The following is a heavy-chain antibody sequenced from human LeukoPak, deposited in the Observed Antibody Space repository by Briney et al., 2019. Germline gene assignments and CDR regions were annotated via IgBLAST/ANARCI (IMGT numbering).Heavy chain of an antibody. J-gene: IGHJ3*02. Sequence: SETLSLTCTVSGYSISSGYYWGWIRQPPGKGLEWIGSIYHSGSTYYNPSLKSRVTISVDTSKNQFSLKLSSVTAADTAVYYCARSLGTTSGAFDIWGQGTMVTVSS. CDR1: GYSISSGYY. CDR3: ARSLGTTSGAFDI. V-gene: IGHV4-38-2*02. D-gene: IGHD4-17*01. CDR2: IYHSGST.